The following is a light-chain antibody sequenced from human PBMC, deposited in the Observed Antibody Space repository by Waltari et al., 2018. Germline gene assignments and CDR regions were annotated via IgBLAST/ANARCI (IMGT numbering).Light chain of an antibody. Sequence: QSVLTQPPSVSAAPGQKVAISCSGRSSNFGNNYITWYQHLPGAAPKLLISENNKRHSGIPDRFSGSKSGTSGTLDIIGLQIGDEADYYCGTWDTTLRGVVFGGGTRLTVL. V-gene: IGLV1-51*02. CDR1: SSNFGNNY. J-gene: IGLJ2*01. CDR2: ENN. CDR3: GTWDTTLRGVV.